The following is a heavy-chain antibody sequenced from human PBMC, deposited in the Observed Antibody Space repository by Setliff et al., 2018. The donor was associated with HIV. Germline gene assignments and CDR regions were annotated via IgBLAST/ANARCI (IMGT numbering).Heavy chain of an antibody. CDR1: GFTFSVSG. Sequence: GGSLRLSCAASGFTFSVSGLSWVRQAPGKGLEWVSSINNSGLVTMYLDSVKGRFTISRDESKKTLYLQMNSLRAEDTAVYYCAKAVGLQWFGGYFDHWGQGTPVTVSS. D-gene: IGHD3-10*01. V-gene: IGHV3-23*05. CDR3: AKAVGLQWFGGYFDH. CDR2: INNSGLVT. J-gene: IGHJ4*02.